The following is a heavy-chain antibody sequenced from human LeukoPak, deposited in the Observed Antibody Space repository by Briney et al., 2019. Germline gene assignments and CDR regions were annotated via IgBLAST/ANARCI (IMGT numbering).Heavy chain of an antibody. J-gene: IGHJ4*02. D-gene: IGHD3-9*01. V-gene: IGHV3-72*01. CDR3: ARTYYDILTGIRDFDY. CDR2: SRDKARSYTT. Sequence: GGSLRLSCAGSGFPFSDHYMDWVRQAPGKGLEWVGRSRDKARSYTTDYAASVKGRFTISRDGSKNSVFLRMNSLKTEDTAVYYCARTYYDILTGIRDFDYWGQGTLVTVSS. CDR1: GFPFSDHY.